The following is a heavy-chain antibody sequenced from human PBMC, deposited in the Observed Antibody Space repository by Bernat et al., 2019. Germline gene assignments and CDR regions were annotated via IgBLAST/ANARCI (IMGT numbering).Heavy chain of an antibody. D-gene: IGHD2-2*01. CDR1: GGSFSGYY. V-gene: IGHV4-34*01. CDR2: INHSGST. J-gene: IGHJ5*02. CDR3: ARGLVVVPAALSGWCDP. Sequence: QVQLQQWGAGLLKPSETLSLTCAVYGGSFSGYYWSWIRQPPGKGLEWIGAINHSGSTNYNPSLKSRVTLSVDTSKNQFSLKLSSVTAADTAVYYCARGLVVVPAALSGWCDPWGQGTLVTVSS.